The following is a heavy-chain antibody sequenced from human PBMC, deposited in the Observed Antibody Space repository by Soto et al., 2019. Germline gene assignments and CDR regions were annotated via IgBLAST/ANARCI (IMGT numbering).Heavy chain of an antibody. CDR2: IRTSVGDT. CDR3: AKDPTYDYGYFDS. D-gene: IGHD4-17*01. CDR1: GFTFSSYA. V-gene: IGHV3-23*01. J-gene: IGHJ4*02. Sequence: EVQLLESGGDLVQPGGSLRLSCAASGFTFSSYAMNWVRQAPGKGLEWVSTIRTSVGDTYYAASVKGRFTISRDNSKSTVYLHLNSLRAEDTAIYYCAKDPTYDYGYFDSWGQVTLVTVSS.